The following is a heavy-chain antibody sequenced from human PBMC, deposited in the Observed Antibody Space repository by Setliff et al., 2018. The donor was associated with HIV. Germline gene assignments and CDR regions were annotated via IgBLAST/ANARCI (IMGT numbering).Heavy chain of an antibody. D-gene: IGHD6-19*01. Sequence: LSLTCSVSGYSISTGYYWAWIRQSPGRGLEWIGGLYHRGSPSYSPSLRSRVTISADTSKNQFSLKLSSVTAADTAVYYCARDRGSGWTSPFDYWGQGTLVTVSS. CDR2: LYHRGSP. J-gene: IGHJ4*02. V-gene: IGHV4-38-2*02. CDR1: GYSISTGYY. CDR3: ARDRGSGWTSPFDY.